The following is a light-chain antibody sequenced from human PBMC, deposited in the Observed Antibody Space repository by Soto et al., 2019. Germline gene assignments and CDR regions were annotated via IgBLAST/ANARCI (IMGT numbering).Light chain of an antibody. CDR2: AAS. J-gene: IGKJ3*01. V-gene: IGKV1-9*01. CDR1: QDISNL. Sequence: DIQLTQSPSFLSASVGDRVTITCRASQDISNLLGWYQQKPGKAPKLLIYAASTLQSGVPSRFSGSGSGTEFALTISSLQPEDFATYYCQQLKTYPLTFGPRTKVDIK. CDR3: QQLKTYPLT.